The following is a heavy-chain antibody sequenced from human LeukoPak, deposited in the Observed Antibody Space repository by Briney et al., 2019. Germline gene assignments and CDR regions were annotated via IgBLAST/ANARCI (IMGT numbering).Heavy chain of an antibody. Sequence: GGSLRLSCAASGFTFSSYGMHWVRQAPGKGLEWVAVIWYDGSNKYYADSVKGRFTISRDNSKNTLYLQMNSLRAEDTAVYYCAKGSRYLGPFDYWGQGTLVTVSS. CDR1: GFTFSSYG. CDR3: AKGSRYLGPFDY. J-gene: IGHJ4*02. V-gene: IGHV3-33*06. D-gene: IGHD6-13*01. CDR2: IWYDGSNK.